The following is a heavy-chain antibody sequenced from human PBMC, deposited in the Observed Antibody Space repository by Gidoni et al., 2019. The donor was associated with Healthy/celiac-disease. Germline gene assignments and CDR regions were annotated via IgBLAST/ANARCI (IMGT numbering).Heavy chain of an antibody. CDR1: GFTFSSYA. Sequence: EVQLLESGGGLVQPGGSLRISCAASGFTFSSYAMSWVRQAPGKGLEWVSAISGSGGSTYYADSVKGRFTISRDNSKNPLYLQMNSLRAEDTAVYYCAKGHSSGWPHPLGYWGQGTLVTVSA. CDR3: AKGHSSGWPHPLGY. V-gene: IGHV3-23*01. J-gene: IGHJ4*02. CDR2: ISGSGGST. D-gene: IGHD6-19*01.